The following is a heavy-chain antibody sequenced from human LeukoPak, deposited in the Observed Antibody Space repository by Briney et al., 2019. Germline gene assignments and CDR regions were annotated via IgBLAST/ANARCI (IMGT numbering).Heavy chain of an antibody. J-gene: IGHJ4*02. CDR3: ARKENVYYYFDY. V-gene: IGHV4-28*01. CDR2: IYHSGTT. Sequence: PSETLSLTCAVSGYSITSSSWWGWIRQLPGKGLEWIGYIYHSGTTYYNPSPQSRVTMSVDTSKNQFSLKLSSVTAVDTAVYYCARKENVYYYFDYWGQGTLVTVSS. CDR1: GYSITSSSW. D-gene: IGHD3-10*01.